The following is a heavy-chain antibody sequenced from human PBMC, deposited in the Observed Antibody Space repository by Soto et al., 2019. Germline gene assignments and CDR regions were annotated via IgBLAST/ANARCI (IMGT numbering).Heavy chain of an antibody. CDR1: GYTFTSYY. CDR2: INPSGGST. Sequence: QVQLVQSGAEVKKPGASVKVSCKASGYTFTSYYMHWVRQAPGQGLEWMGIINPSGGSTSYAQKFQXXVXMTXDTSTSTVYMERSSLRSEDTAVYYCARETDSDGDYWGQGTLVTVSS. V-gene: IGHV1-46*01. J-gene: IGHJ4*02. D-gene: IGHD3-3*01. CDR3: ARETDSDGDY.